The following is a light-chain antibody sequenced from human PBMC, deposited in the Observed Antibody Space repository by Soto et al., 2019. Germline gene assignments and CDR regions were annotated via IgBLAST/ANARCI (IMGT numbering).Light chain of an antibody. Sequence: EIVMTQSPATLSVSPGERATLSCRARQSVSSNLAWYQQKPGQAPRLLIYGASTRATGIPARFSGSGSGTEFTLTISSLQSEDFAVYYCQQYNNWWTFGQGTKVEIE. CDR1: QSVSSN. CDR2: GAS. J-gene: IGKJ1*01. CDR3: QQYNNWWT. V-gene: IGKV3-15*01.